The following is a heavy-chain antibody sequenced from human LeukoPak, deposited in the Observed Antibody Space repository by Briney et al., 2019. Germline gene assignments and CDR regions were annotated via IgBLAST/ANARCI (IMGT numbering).Heavy chain of an antibody. D-gene: IGHD6-13*01. Sequence: GGSLRLSCAASGFTFSSYSMNWVRQAPGKGLEWVSYISSSSTIYYADSVKGRFTISRDNAKNSLYLQMNSLRAEDTAVYYCARVFSNRSWYLGAYFDYWGQGTLVTVSS. V-gene: IGHV3-48*01. CDR1: GFTFSSYS. CDR3: ARVFSNRSWYLGAYFDY. CDR2: ISSSSTI. J-gene: IGHJ4*02.